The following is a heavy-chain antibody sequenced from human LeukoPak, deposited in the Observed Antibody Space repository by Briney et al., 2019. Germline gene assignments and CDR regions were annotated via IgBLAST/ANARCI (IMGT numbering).Heavy chain of an antibody. CDR1: GFIFTTYW. CDR2: INSDGSDT. CDR3: ARDLASLYCSSTSCPNWFDP. Sequence: GGSLRLSCSASGFIFTTYWMHWVREAPGKGLVWVARINSDGSDTYYADSVKGRFTISRDNAKNSLYLQMNSLRAEDTAVYYCARDLASLYCSSTSCPNWFDPWGQGTLVTVSS. V-gene: IGHV3-74*01. J-gene: IGHJ5*02. D-gene: IGHD2-2*01.